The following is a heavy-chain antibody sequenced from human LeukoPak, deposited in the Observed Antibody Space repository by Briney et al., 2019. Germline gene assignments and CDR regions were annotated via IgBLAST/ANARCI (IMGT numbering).Heavy chain of an antibody. CDR1: GGSISSYY. J-gene: IGHJ4*02. Sequence: SETLSLTCTVSGGSISSYYWSWIRQPPGKGLEWIGYIYYSGSTNYNPSLTSRVTISVDTSKNQFSLKLSSVTAADTAVYYCARDQGGGWLRGFYFDYWGQGTLVTVSS. V-gene: IGHV4-59*01. CDR3: ARDQGGGWLRGFYFDY. CDR2: IYYSGST. D-gene: IGHD5-12*01.